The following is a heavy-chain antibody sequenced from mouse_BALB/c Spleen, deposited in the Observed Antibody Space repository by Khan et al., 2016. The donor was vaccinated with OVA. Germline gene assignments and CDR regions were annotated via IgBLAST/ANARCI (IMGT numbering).Heavy chain of an antibody. J-gene: IGHJ3*01. V-gene: IGHV5-6*01. CDR2: VSTGGSYT. CDR1: GFTFSTYG. CDR3: TRVGYYWDFEGLAY. Sequence: EVELVESGGDLVKPGGSLKLSCAASGFTFSTYGMSWVRQTPDKRLEWVATVSTGGSYTYYPDSVTGRFTTSRDNAKNTLYLQKSGLKSENAAIFFCTRVGYYWDFEGLAYWGQGTLVTVSA. D-gene: IGHD1-1*01.